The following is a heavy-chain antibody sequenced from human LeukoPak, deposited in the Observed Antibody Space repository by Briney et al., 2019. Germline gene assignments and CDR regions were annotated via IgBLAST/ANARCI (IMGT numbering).Heavy chain of an antibody. D-gene: IGHD1-7*01. J-gene: IGHJ4*02. CDR1: GDSVSNNYAA. V-gene: IGHV6-1*01. Sequence: SQTLSLTCAISGDSVSNNYAAWNWIRQSPSRGLEWLGRTYYRSKWYNDYAVSVRGRITINPDTSMNQFSLQLNSVTPEDTAVYYCARVDRAISISGTLGDWGQGTRVTVSS. CDR3: ARVDRAISISGTLGD. CDR2: TYYRSKWYN.